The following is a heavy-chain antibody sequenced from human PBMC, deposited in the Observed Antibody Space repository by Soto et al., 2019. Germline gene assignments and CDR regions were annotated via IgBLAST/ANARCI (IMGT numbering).Heavy chain of an antibody. J-gene: IGHJ4*02. Sequence: SETLSLTCAVYGGSFSGYYWSWIRQPPGKGLEWIGEINHSGSTNYNPSLKSRVTISVDTSKNQFSLKLSSVTAADTAVYYCARLRFLYSFDYSGQGTLVTVSS. V-gene: IGHV4-34*01. CDR3: ARLRFLYSFDY. CDR1: GGSFSGYY. CDR2: INHSGST. D-gene: IGHD3-16*01.